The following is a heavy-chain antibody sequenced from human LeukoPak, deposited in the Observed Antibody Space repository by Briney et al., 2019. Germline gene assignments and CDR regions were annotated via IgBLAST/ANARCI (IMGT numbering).Heavy chain of an antibody. CDR3: ARGVSQYGSGSPFDY. J-gene: IGHJ4*02. CDR2: ISAYNGDT. Sequence: ASVKVSCKASGYSFTSYGISWVRQAPRQGLEWVGWISAYNGDTKYAQKLQGRVTMTTDTSTSTGYMELRSLRSDDTAVYYCARGVSQYGSGSPFDYWGQGTLVTVSS. V-gene: IGHV1-18*01. D-gene: IGHD3-10*01. CDR1: GYSFTSYG.